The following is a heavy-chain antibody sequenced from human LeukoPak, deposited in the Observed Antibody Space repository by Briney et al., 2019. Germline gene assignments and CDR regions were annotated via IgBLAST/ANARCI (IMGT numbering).Heavy chain of an antibody. J-gene: IGHJ4*02. V-gene: IGHV4-39*01. Sequence: PSETLSLTCTVSGGSISSSTYYWGWIRQPPGKGLEWIGTINYSGRTFYNPSLKSRVTISVDTSKNQFSLMLNSVTAADTALYFCARARLSIVRGITNFDYWGQGTVVTVSS. D-gene: IGHD3-10*01. CDR2: INYSGRT. CDR1: GGSISSSTYY. CDR3: ARARLSIVRGITNFDY.